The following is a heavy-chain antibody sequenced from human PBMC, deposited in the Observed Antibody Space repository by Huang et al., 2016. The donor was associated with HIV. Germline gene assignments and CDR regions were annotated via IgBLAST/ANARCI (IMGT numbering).Heavy chain of an antibody. J-gene: IGHJ4*02. Sequence: QVQLVESGGGVVQPGRSLRISCAASGFTFSSYGMHWVRQAPGKGLEWVAVISYYGKTKYYADSVKGRFSISRDKSKTTVYLQLNSLRVEDTAVYYCAKGGSAAAVLDFWGQGTLVTVSS. CDR2: ISYYGKTK. CDR3: AKGGSAAAVLDF. V-gene: IGHV3-30*18. CDR1: GFTFSSYG. D-gene: IGHD6-13*01.